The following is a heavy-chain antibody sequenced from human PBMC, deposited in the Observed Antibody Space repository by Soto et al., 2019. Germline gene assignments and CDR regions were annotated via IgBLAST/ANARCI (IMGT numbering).Heavy chain of an antibody. CDR3: ARDYEFGFDI. CDR1: AFTLSSYW. V-gene: IGHV3-7*01. CDR2: IKPDGSEK. D-gene: IGHD3-22*01. Sequence: EVQLVESGGGLVQPGGSLRLSCEASAFTLSSYWMSWVRQAPGKGLEWVANIKPDGSEKYYVDSVKGRFTISRDNTKNSLYLLMSTLRPDDTAIYYCARDYEFGFDIWGQGTLVTVSS. J-gene: IGHJ3*02.